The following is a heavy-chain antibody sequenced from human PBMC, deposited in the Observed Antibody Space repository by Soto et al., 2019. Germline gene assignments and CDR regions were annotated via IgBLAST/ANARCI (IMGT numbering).Heavy chain of an antibody. CDR3: ARGSVDTVDSSGFYEY. J-gene: IGHJ4*02. Sequence: PSETLSLTCAVYGGSFSAYYWSWIRQPPGKGLEWIGEINHSGGTSYNPSLKSRVTISVDTSKSQFSLKLTSVTAADRAVYYCARGSVDTVDSSGFYEYCGQGTPVT. V-gene: IGHV4-34*01. CDR1: GGSFSAYY. D-gene: IGHD3-22*01. CDR2: INHSGGT.